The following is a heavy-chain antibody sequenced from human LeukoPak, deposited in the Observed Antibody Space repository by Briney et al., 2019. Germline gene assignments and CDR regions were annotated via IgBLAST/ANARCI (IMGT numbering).Heavy chain of an antibody. V-gene: IGHV3-43*02. Sequence: GGSLRLSCAASGFTFEDYGMHWARQAPGKGLEWVSFIRGDGSVTYYGDSVKGRFTVSRDNSEDSLYLQMDRLRAEDTAFYYSVKDGPVLSFWGQGTLVTVSS. CDR2: IRGDGSVT. CDR3: VKDGPVLSF. J-gene: IGHJ4*02. CDR1: GFTFEDYG. D-gene: IGHD4/OR15-4a*01.